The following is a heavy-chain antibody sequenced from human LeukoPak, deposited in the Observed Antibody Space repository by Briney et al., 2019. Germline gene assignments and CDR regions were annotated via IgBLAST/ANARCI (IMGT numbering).Heavy chain of an antibody. D-gene: IGHD3-3*01. CDR2: IYYSGST. Sequence: SQTLSLTWTVSGGSISSGGYYWSWIRQHPGKGLEWIGYIYYSGSTYYNPSLKSRVTISVDTSKNQFSLKLSSVTAADTAVYYCARGPYDFWSGYYGPVDYWGQGTLVTVSS. CDR1: GGSISSGGYY. J-gene: IGHJ4*02. CDR3: ARGPYDFWSGYYGPVDY. V-gene: IGHV4-31*02.